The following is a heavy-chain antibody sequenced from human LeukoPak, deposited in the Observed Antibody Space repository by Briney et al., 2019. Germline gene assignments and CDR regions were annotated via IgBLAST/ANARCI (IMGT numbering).Heavy chain of an antibody. CDR1: GFTVSSNY. D-gene: IGHD6-13*01. CDR3: AREVVAAAGPHPYAFDI. V-gene: IGHV3-66*01. CDR2: IYSGGST. J-gene: IGHJ3*02. Sequence: GGSLRLSCAASGFTVSSNYMSWVRQAPGKGLEWVSVIYSGGSTYYADSVKGRFTISRDNSKNTLYLQMNSLRAEDTAVYYCAREVVAAAGPHPYAFDIWGRGTMVTVSS.